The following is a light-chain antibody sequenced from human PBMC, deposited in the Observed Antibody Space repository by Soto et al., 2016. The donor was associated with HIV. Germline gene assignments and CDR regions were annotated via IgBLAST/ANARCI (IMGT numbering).Light chain of an antibody. CDR3: LRHNTYSVA. CDR2: KAS. V-gene: IGKV1-5*03. CDR1: QSIDTW. Sequence: IQMTQSPSTLSASVGDRVTITCRASQSIDTWLAWYQQKPGTAPKLLIYKASTLEGGVPSRFSGSGSGTEFTLAIDGLQPDDFATYYCLRHNTYSVAFGQGT. J-gene: IGKJ1*01.